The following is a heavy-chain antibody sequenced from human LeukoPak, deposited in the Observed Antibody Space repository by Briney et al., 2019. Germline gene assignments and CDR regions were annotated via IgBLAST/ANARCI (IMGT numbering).Heavy chain of an antibody. CDR1: GGSISSGSYY. CDR3: AREGGGNRNYYYYMDV. J-gene: IGHJ6*03. V-gene: IGHV4-61*02. Sequence: SETLSLTCPVSGGSISSGSYYWGWIRQPPGKGLEWIGRIYTSGSTNYNPSLKSRVTISVDTSKNQFSLKLSSVTAADTAVYYCAREGGGNRNYYYYMDVWGKGTTVTISS. CDR2: IYTSGST. D-gene: IGHD4-23*01.